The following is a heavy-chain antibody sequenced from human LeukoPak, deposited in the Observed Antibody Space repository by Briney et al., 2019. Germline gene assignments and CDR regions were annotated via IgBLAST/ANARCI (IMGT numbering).Heavy chain of an antibody. Sequence: GGSLRLSCAASGFTFSSYTMNWVRQAPGKGLEWVSSISSSSSYIYYADSVKGRFTISRDNAKNSLYLQMKSLRPEDTAVYYCARYPQAAAMGYYYYMDVWGKGTTVTISS. V-gene: IGHV3-21*01. CDR2: ISSSSSYI. D-gene: IGHD2-2*01. J-gene: IGHJ6*03. CDR1: GFTFSSYT. CDR3: ARYPQAAAMGYYYYMDV.